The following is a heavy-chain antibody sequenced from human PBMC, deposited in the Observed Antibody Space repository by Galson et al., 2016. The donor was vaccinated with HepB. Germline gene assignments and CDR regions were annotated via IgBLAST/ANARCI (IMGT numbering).Heavy chain of an antibody. CDR3: ARDRGYYDSRGYLNWFDP. Sequence: SLRLSCAASGFTVSSNYMSWVRQAPGKGLEWVSVIYSGGSTYYAGSVKGRFTISRDNSKNTLYLQMNSLRAEDTAVYYCARDRGYYDSRGYLNWFDPWGQETLVTVSS. V-gene: IGHV3-66*01. CDR1: GFTVSSNY. CDR2: IYSGGST. D-gene: IGHD3-22*01. J-gene: IGHJ5*02.